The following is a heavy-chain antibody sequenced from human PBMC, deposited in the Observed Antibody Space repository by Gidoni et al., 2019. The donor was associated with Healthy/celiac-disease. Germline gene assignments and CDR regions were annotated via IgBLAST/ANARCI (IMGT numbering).Heavy chain of an antibody. V-gene: IGHV4-39*01. J-gene: IGHJ4*02. CDR3: ARVDYYGSGIDY. CDR2: IYVSGST. CDR1: GGPISSSSYY. Sequence: QLQLQESGPGLVKPSATPSLTCTVPGGPISSSSYYWGWIRQPPGKGLEWIGSIYVSGSTYYNPSSKSRVTISVDTSKNQFSLNLSSVTAADTAVYYCARVDYYGSGIDYWGQGTLVTVSS. D-gene: IGHD3-10*01.